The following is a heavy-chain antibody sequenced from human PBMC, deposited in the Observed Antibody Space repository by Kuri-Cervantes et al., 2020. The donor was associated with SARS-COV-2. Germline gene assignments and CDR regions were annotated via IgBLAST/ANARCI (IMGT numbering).Heavy chain of an antibody. Sequence: ASVKVSCKASGYTFTSYGISWVRQAPGKGLEWMGGFDPEDGETIYAQKFQGRVTMTEDTSTDTAYMELSSLRSEDTAVYYCATDPFCSGGSCYPDRFDPWGQGTLVTVSS. CDR1: GYTFTSYG. CDR3: ATDPFCSGGSCYPDRFDP. D-gene: IGHD2-15*01. CDR2: FDPEDGET. V-gene: IGHV1-24*01. J-gene: IGHJ5*02.